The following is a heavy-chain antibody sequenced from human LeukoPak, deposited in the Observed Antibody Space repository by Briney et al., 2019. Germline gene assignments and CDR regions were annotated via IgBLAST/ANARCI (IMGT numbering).Heavy chain of an antibody. D-gene: IGHD2-2*01. V-gene: IGHV1-18*01. Sequence: ASVKVSCKASGYTFTSYGISWVRQAPGQGLEWMGWISAYNGNTNYAQKLQGRVTMTTDTSTSTAYMELSSLRSEDTAVYYCARFAIVVVPAARGGRRDYYYYGMDVWGQGTTVTVSS. CDR3: ARFAIVVVPAARGGRRDYYYYGMDV. CDR1: GYTFTSYG. J-gene: IGHJ6*02. CDR2: ISAYNGNT.